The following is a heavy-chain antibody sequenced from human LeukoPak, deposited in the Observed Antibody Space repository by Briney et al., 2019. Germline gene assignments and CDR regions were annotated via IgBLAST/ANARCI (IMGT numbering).Heavy chain of an antibody. CDR1: GFTFSSYG. CDR3: ARAKEGYYDSSGYYYRY. D-gene: IGHD3-22*01. J-gene: IGHJ4*02. V-gene: IGHV3-21*01. Sequence: GGSLRLSCAASGFTFSSYGMHWVRQAPGKGLEWVSSISSSSSYIYYADSVKGRFTISRDNAKNSLYLQMNSLRAEDTGVYYCARAKEGYYDSSGYYYRYWGQGTLVTVSS. CDR2: ISSSSSYI.